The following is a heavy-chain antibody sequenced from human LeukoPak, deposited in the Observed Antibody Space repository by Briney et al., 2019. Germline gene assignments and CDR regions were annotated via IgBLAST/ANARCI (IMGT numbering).Heavy chain of an antibody. D-gene: IGHD4-23*01. CDR1: GFTSSSYS. V-gene: IGHV3-21*01. CDR2: ITSTSSYI. Sequence: GGSLRLSCAASGFTSSSYSMNWVRQAPGKGLEWVSSITSTSSYINYADSVKGRFTISRDNAKNSLYLQMNSLRAEDTAVYYCARAGGATDYWGQGTLVTVSS. CDR3: ARAGGATDY. J-gene: IGHJ4*02.